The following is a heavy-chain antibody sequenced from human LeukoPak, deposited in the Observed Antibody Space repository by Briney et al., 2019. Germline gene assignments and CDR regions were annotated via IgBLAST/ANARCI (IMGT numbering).Heavy chain of an antibody. D-gene: IGHD6-13*01. V-gene: IGHV3-74*01. J-gene: IGHJ4*02. CDR1: GFTFSNYW. CDR3: ARVNASSWFFDY. CDR2: INSDGINT. Sequence: PGGSLRLSCAASGFTFSNYWMHWVRQAPGKGLVWVSRINSDGINTSYADSVKGRFTISRDNSKNTLYLQMNSLRAEDTAVYYCARVNASSWFFDYWGQGTLVTVSS.